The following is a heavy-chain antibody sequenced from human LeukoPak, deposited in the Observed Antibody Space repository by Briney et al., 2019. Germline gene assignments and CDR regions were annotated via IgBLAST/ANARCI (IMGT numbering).Heavy chain of an antibody. CDR2: INPNSGGT. V-gene: IGHV1-2*02. CDR1: GYTFTGYY. Sequence: ASVKVSCKASGYTFTGYYMHWVRQAPGQGLEWMGWINPNSGGTNYAQKFQGRVTMTRDTSISTAYMELSRLRSDDTAVYYCARYRTTMTPNAGYWGQGTLVTVSS. D-gene: IGHD4-17*01. CDR3: ARYRTTMTPNAGY. J-gene: IGHJ4*02.